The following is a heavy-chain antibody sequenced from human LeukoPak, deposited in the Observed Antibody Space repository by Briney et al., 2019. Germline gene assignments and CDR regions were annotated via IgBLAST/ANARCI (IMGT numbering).Heavy chain of an antibody. CDR3: ARAGYTSSYYSLDY. CDR2: IYTSGST. J-gene: IGHJ4*02. CDR1: GVSINSYY. Sequence: SETLSLTCTVSGVSINSYYWGWIRQPPGKGLEWTGRIYTSGSTNYNPSLKSRVTISVDTSKNQFSVNLTSVTAADTAMYYCARAGYTSSYYSLDYWGQGTLVTVSS. V-gene: IGHV4-4*07. D-gene: IGHD1-26*01.